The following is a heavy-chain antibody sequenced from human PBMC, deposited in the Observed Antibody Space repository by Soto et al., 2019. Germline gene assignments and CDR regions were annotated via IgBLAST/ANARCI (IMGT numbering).Heavy chain of an antibody. CDR2: IGTSGKTI. J-gene: IGHJ6*02. CDR1: GFTFSSYE. V-gene: IGHV3-48*03. CDR3: ARDPAIYSGKFDYGLDV. D-gene: IGHD4-4*01. Sequence: LRLSCAVSGFTFSSYEMKWVRQAPGKGLEWGSYIGTSGKTIYYADSVRGRFTISRDNAKNSLYLQMNSLRAEDTAVYFCARDPAIYSGKFDYGLDVWGRGTTVTVSS.